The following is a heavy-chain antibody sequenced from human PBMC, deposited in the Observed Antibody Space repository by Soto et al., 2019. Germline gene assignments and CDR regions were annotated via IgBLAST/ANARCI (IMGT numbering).Heavy chain of an antibody. Sequence: ETLSLTCAVYGGSFSGYYWSWIRQPPGKGLEWIGEINHSGSTNYNPSLKSRVTISVDTSKNQFSLKLSSVTAADTAVYYCARGRWTYDFWSGYNYGMDVWGQGTTVTVSS. CDR3: ARGRWTYDFWSGYNYGMDV. CDR1: GGSFSGYY. J-gene: IGHJ6*02. CDR2: INHSGST. V-gene: IGHV4-34*01. D-gene: IGHD3-3*01.